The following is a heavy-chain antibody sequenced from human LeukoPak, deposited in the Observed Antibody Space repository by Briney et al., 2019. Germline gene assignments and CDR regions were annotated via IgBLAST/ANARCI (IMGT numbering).Heavy chain of an antibody. D-gene: IGHD5-24*01. Sequence: PGGSLRLSCAASGFNFRSYGMHWVRQAPGKGLEWVAVISYDGSNKRYADSVKGRFIISRDNSKNTLYLQMSGLRADDTAVYYCAKSGRSDGWQYCDFGGQGTLVTVSS. V-gene: IGHV3-30*18. CDR3: AKSGRSDGWQYCDF. J-gene: IGHJ4*02. CDR1: GFNFRSYG. CDR2: ISYDGSNK.